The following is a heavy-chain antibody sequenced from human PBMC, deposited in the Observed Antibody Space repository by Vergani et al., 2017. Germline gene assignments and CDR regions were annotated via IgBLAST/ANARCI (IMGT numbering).Heavy chain of an antibody. J-gene: IGHJ3*02. D-gene: IGHD3-22*01. CDR2: INPSGGST. Sequence: QVQLVQSGAEVKKPGASVKVSCKASGYTFTGYYMHWVRQAPGQGLEWMGIINPSGGSTSYAQKFQGRVTMTRDTSTSTVYMELSSLRSEDTAVYYCARGGYYDSSGYYEHHDAFDIWGQGTMVTVSS. CDR3: ARGGYYDSSGYYEHHDAFDI. V-gene: IGHV1-46*03. CDR1: GYTFTGYY.